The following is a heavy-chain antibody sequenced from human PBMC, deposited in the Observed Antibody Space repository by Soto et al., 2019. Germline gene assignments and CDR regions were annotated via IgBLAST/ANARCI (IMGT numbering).Heavy chain of an antibody. D-gene: IGHD6-6*01. CDR2: ISYDGSNK. J-gene: IGHJ4*02. V-gene: IGHV3-30*03. Sequence: QVQLVESGGGVVQPGRSLRLSCTASGLTFSSYGMHGVRQAPGKGLEWVAVISYDGSNKYYADSVKGRFTISRDNSQNTLYFQMNSLRAEDTAVYYCSIDRYSSSPGHLDYWGQGTLVTVSS. CDR1: GLTFSSYG. CDR3: SIDRYSSSPGHLDY.